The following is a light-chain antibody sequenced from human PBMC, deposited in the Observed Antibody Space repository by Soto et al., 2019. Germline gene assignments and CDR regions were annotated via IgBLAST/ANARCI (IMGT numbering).Light chain of an antibody. Sequence: TQSPATLSVSPGDRATLSCRASQSVGNDLAWYQQKPGQAPRLLIYDASTRATGIPARFSGSGSGTEFTLTISSLLSEDFAVYSCQQYNNWPLTFGGGTKVDIK. J-gene: IGKJ4*01. CDR2: DAS. CDR3: QQYNNWPLT. V-gene: IGKV3D-15*01. CDR1: QSVGND.